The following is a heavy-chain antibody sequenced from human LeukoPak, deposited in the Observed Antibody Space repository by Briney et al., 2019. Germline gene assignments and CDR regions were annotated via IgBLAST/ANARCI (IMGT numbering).Heavy chain of an antibody. V-gene: IGHV4-61*10. CDR1: GGSIRSGSYY. CDR2: IYHSGST. CDR3: ALTPRARALDY. D-gene: IGHD4-23*01. J-gene: IGHJ4*02. Sequence: SETLSLTCTVSGGSIRSGSYYWSWIRQPAGKGLEWIGEIYHSGSTNYNPSLKSRVTISVDKSKNQFSLKLSSVTAADTAVYYCALTPRARALDYWGQGTLVTVSS.